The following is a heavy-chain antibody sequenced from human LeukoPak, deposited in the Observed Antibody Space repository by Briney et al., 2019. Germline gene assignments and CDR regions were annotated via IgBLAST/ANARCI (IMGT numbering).Heavy chain of an antibody. J-gene: IGHJ4*02. CDR1: GFTFSSYG. CDR3: ARGVRIAVAGYIDY. CDR2: ISYDGSDK. D-gene: IGHD6-19*01. Sequence: GGSLRLSCAASGFTFSSYGMHWVRQAPGKGLEWVAVISYDGSDKYYADSVKGRFTISRDNSKNTLYLQMNSLRAEDTAVYYCARGVRIAVAGYIDYWGQGTLVTVSS. V-gene: IGHV3-30*03.